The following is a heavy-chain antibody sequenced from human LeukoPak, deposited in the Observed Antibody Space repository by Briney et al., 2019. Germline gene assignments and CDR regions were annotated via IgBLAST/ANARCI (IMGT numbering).Heavy chain of an antibody. V-gene: IGHV3-7*01. CDR2: IKQDGSET. Sequence: PGGSLRLSCAASGFTFSNYWMTWVRQAPGKGLEWVANIKQDGSETYYVDSVKGRFTISRDNAKKSLFLQMNSLRVEDTAVYYCARDAGGRTQREGWFDPWGQGTLVTVSS. D-gene: IGHD1-26*01. J-gene: IGHJ5*02. CDR1: GFTFSNYW. CDR3: ARDAGGRTQREGWFDP.